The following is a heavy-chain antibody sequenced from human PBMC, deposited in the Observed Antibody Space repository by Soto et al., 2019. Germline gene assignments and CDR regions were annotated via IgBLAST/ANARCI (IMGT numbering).Heavy chain of an antibody. V-gene: IGHV4-31*03. CDR1: GGSISSGGYY. CDR2: VYYSGSS. J-gene: IGHJ4*02. D-gene: IGHD3-10*01. CDR3: AGVRGINVFDH. Sequence: QLQLQESGPGLVKPSQTLSLTCTVSGGSISSGGYYWSWIRQHPGKGLGWIGYVYYSGSSYYNPSLKSRITISVDTSKHHFSLKLSSVTAADTAVYYCAGVRGINVFDHWGQGTLVTVSS.